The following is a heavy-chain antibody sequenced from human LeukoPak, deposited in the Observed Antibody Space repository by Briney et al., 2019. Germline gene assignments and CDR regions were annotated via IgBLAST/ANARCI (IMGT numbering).Heavy chain of an antibody. CDR3: ARANYDSSGYYTYFFDY. V-gene: IGHV3-53*01. Sequence: PGGSLRLSCAASGFTVSSNYMSWVRQAPGKGLEWVSVIYSGGSTYYADSVKGRLTISRDNSKNTLYLQMNSLRAEDTAVYYCARANYDSSGYYTYFFDYWGQGTLVTVSS. J-gene: IGHJ4*02. CDR1: GFTVSSNY. CDR2: IYSGGST. D-gene: IGHD3-22*01.